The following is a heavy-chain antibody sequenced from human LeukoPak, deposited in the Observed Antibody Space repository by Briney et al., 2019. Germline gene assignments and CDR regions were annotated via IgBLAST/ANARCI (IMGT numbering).Heavy chain of an antibody. J-gene: IGHJ1*01. CDR1: GGTFSSYA. V-gene: IGHV1-69*06. Sequence: SVTVSCKASGGTFSSYASSWVRQAPGQGLEWMGGIIPIFGTANYAQKFQRRVTITADKSTSTAYMELSSLRSEDTAVYYCARARGTAMGFQHWGQGTLVTVSS. CDR3: ARARGTAMGFQH. CDR2: IIPIFGTA. D-gene: IGHD5-18*01.